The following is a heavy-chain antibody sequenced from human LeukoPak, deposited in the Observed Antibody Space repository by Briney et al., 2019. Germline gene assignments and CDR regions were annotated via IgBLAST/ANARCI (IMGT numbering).Heavy chain of an antibody. V-gene: IGHV4-39*01. Sequence: PSETLSPTCTVSGGSISSSSYYWGWVRQPPGEGVGWIGSIYYSGSTYYNPSLKSRVTISVDTSKNQFSLKLSSVTAADTAVYYCASQGSSWYGVDYWGQGTLVTVSS. CDR2: IYYSGST. CDR1: GGSISSSSYY. CDR3: ASQGSSWYGVDY. D-gene: IGHD6-13*01. J-gene: IGHJ4*02.